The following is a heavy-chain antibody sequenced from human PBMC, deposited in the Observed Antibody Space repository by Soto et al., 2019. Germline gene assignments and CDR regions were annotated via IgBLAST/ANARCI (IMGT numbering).Heavy chain of an antibody. D-gene: IGHD5-18*01. CDR2: IIPIFGTA. CDR1: GGTFSSYA. Sequence: QVQLVQSGAEVKKPGSSVKVSCKAYGGTFSSYAISWVRQAPGQGLEWMGGIIPIFGTANYAQKFQGRVTITADESTSTAYMELSSLRSEDTAVYYCARDRGQDTAMVYYYYGMDVWGQGTTVTVSS. CDR3: ARDRGQDTAMVYYYYGMDV. V-gene: IGHV1-69*01. J-gene: IGHJ6*02.